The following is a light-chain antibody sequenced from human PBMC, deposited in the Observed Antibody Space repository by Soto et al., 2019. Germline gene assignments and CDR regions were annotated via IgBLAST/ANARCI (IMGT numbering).Light chain of an antibody. V-gene: IGKV1-9*01. Sequence: DILLTQSPSFLSASVGDRVTITCRASQGISNYLAWYQQKPGKAPKLLIYAASILQSGVPSRFSCSGSGTEFTLTISSLQPEDFATYYCLQLNSYPFTCGPGTKVDIK. J-gene: IGKJ3*01. CDR2: AAS. CDR3: LQLNSYPFT. CDR1: QGISNY.